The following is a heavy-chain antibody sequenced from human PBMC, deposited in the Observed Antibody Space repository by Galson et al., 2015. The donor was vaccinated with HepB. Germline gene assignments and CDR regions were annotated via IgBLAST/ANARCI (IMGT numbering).Heavy chain of an antibody. CDR3: AKDLKSVLLWFGAPGY. V-gene: IGHV3-30*02. CDR2: IRYDGSNK. D-gene: IGHD3-10*01. J-gene: IGHJ4*02. Sequence: SLRLSCAASGFTFSSYGMHWVRQAPGKGLEWVAFIRYDGSNKYYADSVKGRFTISRDNSKNTLYLQMNSLRAEDTAVYYCAKDLKSVLLWFGAPGYWGQGTLVTVSS. CDR1: GFTFSSYG.